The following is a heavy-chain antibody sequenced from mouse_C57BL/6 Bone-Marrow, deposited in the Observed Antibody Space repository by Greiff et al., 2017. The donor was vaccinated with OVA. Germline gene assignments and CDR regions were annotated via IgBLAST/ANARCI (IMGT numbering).Heavy chain of an antibody. CDR1: GYTFTSYW. CDR3: ATYYGNPYFDV. Sequence: QVQLQQSGAELVMPGASVKLSCKASGYTFTSYWMHWVKQRPGQGLEWIGEIDPSDSYTNYNQKFKGKSTLTVDKSSSTAYMQLSSLTSEDSAVYYCATYYGNPYFDVWGTGTTVTVSS. J-gene: IGHJ1*03. D-gene: IGHD2-10*01. CDR2: IDPSDSYT. V-gene: IGHV1-69*01.